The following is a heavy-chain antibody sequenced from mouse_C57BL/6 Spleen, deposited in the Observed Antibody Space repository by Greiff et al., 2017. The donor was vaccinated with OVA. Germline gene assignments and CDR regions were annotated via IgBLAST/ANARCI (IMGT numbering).Heavy chain of an antibody. CDR3: ARDLPHYYAMDY. J-gene: IGHJ4*01. Sequence: QVQLQQSGAELARPGASVKLSCKASGYTFTSYGISWVKQRTGQGLEWIGEIYPRSGNTYYNEKFKGKATLTADKSSSTAYMELRSLTSEDSAVYFCARDLPHYYAMDYWGQGTSVTVSS. D-gene: IGHD5-5*01. V-gene: IGHV1-81*01. CDR1: GYTFTSYG. CDR2: IYPRSGNT.